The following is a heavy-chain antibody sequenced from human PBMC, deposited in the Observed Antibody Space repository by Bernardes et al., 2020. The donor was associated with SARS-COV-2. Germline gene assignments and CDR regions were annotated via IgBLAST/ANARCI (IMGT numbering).Heavy chain of an antibody. D-gene: IGHD3-3*02. CDR1: GGSFTDYY. V-gene: IGHV4-34*01. CDR2: IDHRGSA. CDR3: ARGVVTIFGVLIMIPARGWLDP. Sequence: SETLSLTCAVYGGSFTDYYWTWIRQPPGKVLEWIGDIDHRGSANYSPSLKSRVTLSLDKSKSQFSLKLTSVTAADTAVYYCARGVVTIFGVLIMIPARGWLDPWRQGTPVTVSS. J-gene: IGHJ5*02.